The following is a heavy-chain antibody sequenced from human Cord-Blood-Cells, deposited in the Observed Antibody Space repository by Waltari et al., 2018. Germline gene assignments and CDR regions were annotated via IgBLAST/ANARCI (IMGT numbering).Heavy chain of an antibody. D-gene: IGHD6-13*01. V-gene: IGHV1-8*03. J-gene: IGHJ6*02. CDR1: AYTFTSYD. CDR3: ARGAGSSWYYYYGMDV. Sequence: QVQLVQSGAEVKKPGASLKVSCKVSAYTFTSYDINWLRQAPGQGLEWMGWMNPNSGNTGDAQKFQGRVTITRNTSISTAYMELSSLRSEDTAVYYCARGAGSSWYYYYGMDVWGQGTTVTVSS. CDR2: MNPNSGNT.